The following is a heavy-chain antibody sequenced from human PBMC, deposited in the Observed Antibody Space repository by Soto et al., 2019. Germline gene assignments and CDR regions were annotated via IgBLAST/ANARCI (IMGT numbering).Heavy chain of an antibody. J-gene: IGHJ6*02. D-gene: IGHD6-6*01. CDR1: GGSISSSNW. Sequence: PSETLSLTCAVSGGSISSSNWWSWVRQPPGKGLEWIGEIYHSGSTNYNPSLKSRVTISVDKSKNQFSLKLSSVTAADTAVYYCARDLFSSSRYYYYYGMDVWGQGTTVTSP. CDR3: ARDLFSSSRYYYYYGMDV. V-gene: IGHV4-4*02. CDR2: IYHSGST.